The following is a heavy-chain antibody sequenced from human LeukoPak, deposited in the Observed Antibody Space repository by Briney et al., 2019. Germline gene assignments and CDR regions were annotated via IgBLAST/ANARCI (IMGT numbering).Heavy chain of an antibody. CDR1: GFTFSSYA. Sequence: PGGSLRLSCSASGFTFSSYAMHWVRQAPGKGLEWVSGISGSGGITNYADSVKGRFTIFRDNSINTLYLQMNTLRDEDTAIYYCAKGVHYGMDVWGQGTTVTVSS. J-gene: IGHJ6*02. CDR2: ISGSGGIT. V-gene: IGHV3-23*01. D-gene: IGHD3-10*01. CDR3: AKGVHYGMDV.